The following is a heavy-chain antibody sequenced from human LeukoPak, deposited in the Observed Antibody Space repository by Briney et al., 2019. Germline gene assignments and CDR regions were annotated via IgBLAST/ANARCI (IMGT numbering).Heavy chain of an antibody. CDR1: GFTFTDYY. V-gene: IGHV3-11*04. CDR3: ARVLETDCSGGSCYSGLDY. J-gene: IGHJ4*02. Sequence: GGSLRLSCAAAGFTFTDYYMSWLRQAPGKGLEWVSSISRTGNYIYYADSVKGRFTISRDNAQNSLFLQMNSLRVEDTAVYYCARVLETDCSGGSCYSGLDYWGQGTLVTVFS. D-gene: IGHD2-15*01. CDR2: ISRTGNYI.